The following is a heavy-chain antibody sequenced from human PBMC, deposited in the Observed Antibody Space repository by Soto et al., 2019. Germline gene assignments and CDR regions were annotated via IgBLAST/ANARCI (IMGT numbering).Heavy chain of an antibody. D-gene: IGHD3-9*01. J-gene: IGHJ4*02. Sequence: ASVKVSFKASGYTFTGYYMHWVRQAPGQGLEWMGWISANSGNTNYAQKLQGRVTMTTDTSTSTAYMELRSLRSDDTAVYYCAREDGYYDILTGYRPPDYWGQGTLVTVSS. CDR3: AREDGYYDILTGYRPPDY. CDR1: GYTFTGYY. CDR2: ISANSGNT. V-gene: IGHV1-18*04.